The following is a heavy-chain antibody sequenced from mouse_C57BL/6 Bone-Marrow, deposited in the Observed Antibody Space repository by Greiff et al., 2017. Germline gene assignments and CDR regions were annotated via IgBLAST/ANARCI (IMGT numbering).Heavy chain of an antibody. D-gene: IGHD1-1*02. CDR3: ARGGRPAWFAY. J-gene: IGHJ3*01. Sequence: VQLQQPGAELVRPGTSAKLSCKASGYTFTSYWMHWVKQRPGQGLEWIGVIDPSDSYTNYNQKFKGKATLTVDTSSSTAYMQLSSLTSEDSAVYYCARGGRPAWFAYWGQGTLVTVSA. V-gene: IGHV1-59*01. CDR1: GYTFTSYW. CDR2: IDPSDSYT.